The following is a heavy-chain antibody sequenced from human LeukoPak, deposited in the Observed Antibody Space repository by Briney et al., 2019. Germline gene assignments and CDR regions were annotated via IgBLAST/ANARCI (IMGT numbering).Heavy chain of an antibody. D-gene: IGHD2-2*01. Sequence: PSETPSLTCNVSGGSISSSNYFWGWIRQPPGKGLEWIGSIHSSGSTYYNPSLKSRVTISVDTSKNQFSLKLSSVTAADTAVYYCARPLPAAAYNWFDPWGQGTLVTVSS. V-gene: IGHV4-39*01. CDR2: IHSSGST. J-gene: IGHJ5*02. CDR3: ARPLPAAAYNWFDP. CDR1: GGSISSSNYF.